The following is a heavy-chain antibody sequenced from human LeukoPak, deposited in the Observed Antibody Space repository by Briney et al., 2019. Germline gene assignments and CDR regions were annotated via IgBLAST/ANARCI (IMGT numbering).Heavy chain of an antibody. Sequence: GGSLRLSCAASGFTFSGYSMNWVRQAPGKGLEWISYINYSGRTMSYADSVTGRFTISRDNAKNSVYLQMTSLRAEDTAVYYCARHSSYFDYWGQGTLVTVAS. CDR3: ARHSSYFDY. J-gene: IGHJ4*02. D-gene: IGHD2-2*01. CDR1: GFTFSGYS. V-gene: IGHV3-48*04. CDR2: INYSGRTM.